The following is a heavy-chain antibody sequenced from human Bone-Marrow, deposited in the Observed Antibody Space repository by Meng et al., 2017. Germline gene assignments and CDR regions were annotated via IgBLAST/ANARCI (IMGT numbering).Heavy chain of an antibody. CDR1: GVSFSGSH. J-gene: IGHJ3*02. D-gene: IGHD2-2*01. V-gene: IGHV3-73*01. CDR2: IETKYSSYAT. CDR3: TIYTSCHI. Sequence: GESLKISCVVSGVSFSGSHIHWVRQTSEKGLEWIGRIETKYSSYATSYAASVRGRFTISRDVSINTAYLQMNSLKTEDTALYYCTIYTSCHIWGQGTMVTVSS.